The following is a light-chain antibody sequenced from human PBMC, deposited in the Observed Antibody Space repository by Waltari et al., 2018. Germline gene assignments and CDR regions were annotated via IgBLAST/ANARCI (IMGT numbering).Light chain of an antibody. CDR1: QSILNSSSNKNH. J-gene: IGKJ3*01. CDR2: WAS. V-gene: IGKV4-1*01. Sequence: DILMTQSTDSLSVSLVERSTINCKSSQSILNSSSNKNHLAWYQHKPGQPPRLLISWASSRESGVPDRFSGSGSGTDFTLTISGLQTEDVAVYSCQQYETTPLTFGPGTKVEI. CDR3: QQYETTPLT.